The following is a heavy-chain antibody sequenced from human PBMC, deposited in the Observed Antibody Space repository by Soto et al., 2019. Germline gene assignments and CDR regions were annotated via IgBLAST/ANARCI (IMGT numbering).Heavy chain of an antibody. V-gene: IGHV4-59*01. CDR1: GGSISSYY. Sequence: PSETLSLTCTVSGGSISSYYWSWIRQPPGKGLEWIGYIYYSGSTNYNPSLKSRVTISVDTSKNQLSLKLSSVTAADTAVYYCASGPIRDAFDIWGQGTMVTVSS. CDR3: ASGPIRDAFDI. CDR2: IYYSGST. J-gene: IGHJ3*02.